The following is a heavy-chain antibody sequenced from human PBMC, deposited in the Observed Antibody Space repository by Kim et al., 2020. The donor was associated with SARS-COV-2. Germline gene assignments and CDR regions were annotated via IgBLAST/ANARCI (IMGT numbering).Heavy chain of an antibody. V-gene: IGHV3-74*01. CDR3: ARGWLNGMDV. D-gene: IGHD6-19*01. CDR2: ISSDGKMT. Sequence: GGSLRLSCAASGFTFSSYWIHWVRQAPGKGLVWVSRISSDGKMTNYADSVKGRFIISRDNAKNTVYQQMSSLRAEDTAVYYCARGWLNGMDVWGQGTTVIVSS. CDR1: GFTFSSYW. J-gene: IGHJ6*02.